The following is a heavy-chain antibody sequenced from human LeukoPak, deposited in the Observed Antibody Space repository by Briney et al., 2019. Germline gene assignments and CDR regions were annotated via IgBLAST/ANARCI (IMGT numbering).Heavy chain of an antibody. CDR2: FDPEDGET. V-gene: IGHV1-24*01. CDR3: ATDPLLYGSGSCVY. J-gene: IGHJ4*02. D-gene: IGHD3-10*01. CDR1: GYTLTELS. Sequence: ASVKVSCKVSGYTLTELSMHWVRQAPGKGLEWMGGFDPEDGETIYAQKFQGRVTMTEDTSTDTAYMELSSLGSEDTAVYYCATDPLLYGSGSCVYWGQGTLVTVSS.